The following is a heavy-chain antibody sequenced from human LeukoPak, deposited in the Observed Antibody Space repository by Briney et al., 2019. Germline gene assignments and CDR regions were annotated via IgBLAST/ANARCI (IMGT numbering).Heavy chain of an antibody. CDR1: GFTFSSYS. V-gene: IGHV3-21*01. CDR2: ISSSSSYI. Sequence: GGSLRLSCAASGFTFSSYSMNWVRQAPGKGLEWVSSISSSSSYIYYADSVKGRFTISRDNAKNSLYLQMNSLRAEDTAVYYCARSQTRGYCSSTSCYLFDYWGQGTLVTVSS. CDR3: ARSQTRGYCSSTSCYLFDY. D-gene: IGHD2-2*01. J-gene: IGHJ4*02.